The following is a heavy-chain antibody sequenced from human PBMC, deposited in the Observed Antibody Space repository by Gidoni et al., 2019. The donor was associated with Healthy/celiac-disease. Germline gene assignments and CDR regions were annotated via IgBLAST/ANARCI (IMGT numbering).Heavy chain of an antibody. D-gene: IGHD4-17*01. CDR3: ARGVYGDFPGGKH. J-gene: IGHJ1*01. CDR1: GYSISSGYY. V-gene: IGHV4-38-2*02. Sequence: QVQLQESGPGLVKPSETLSLTCTVSGYSISSGYYWGWIRQPPGKGLEWIGSIDHSGSTYYNPSLKSRVTISVDTSKNQFSLKLSSVTAADTAVYYCARGVYGDFPGGKHWGQGTLVTVSS. CDR2: IDHSGST.